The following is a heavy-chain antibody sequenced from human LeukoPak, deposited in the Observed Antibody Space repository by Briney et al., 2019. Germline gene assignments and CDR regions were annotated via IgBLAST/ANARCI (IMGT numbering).Heavy chain of an antibody. D-gene: IGHD2-21*02. CDR3: ARAAYCGGDCSKYFQH. J-gene: IGHJ1*01. CDR2: ISAYNGNT. V-gene: IGHV1-18*01. Sequence: GASVKVSCKASGYTFTNYGISWVRQAPGQGLEWMGWISAYNGNTNYAQKLQGRVTMTTDTSTSTAYMELRSLRPDDTAVYYCARAAYCGGDCSKYFQHWGQGTLVTVSS. CDR1: GYTFTNYG.